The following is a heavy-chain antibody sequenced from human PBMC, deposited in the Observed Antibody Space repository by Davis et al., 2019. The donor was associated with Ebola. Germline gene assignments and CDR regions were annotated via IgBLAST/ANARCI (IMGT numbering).Heavy chain of an antibody. Sequence: MPSETLSLTCAVYDGSFGGYFWSWIRQSPGKGLEWLGEVNRDGSSHDNPSLKSRVTISVDTSKNQFSLNMTSVTAADTAVYYCARCPRAAFDIWGQGTRVIVSS. CDR2: VNRDGSS. CDR1: DGSFGGYF. V-gene: IGHV4-34*01. CDR3: ARCPRAAFDI. J-gene: IGHJ3*02.